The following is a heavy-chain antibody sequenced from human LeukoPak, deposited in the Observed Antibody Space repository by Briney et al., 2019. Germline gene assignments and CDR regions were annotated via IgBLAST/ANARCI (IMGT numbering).Heavy chain of an antibody. CDR1: GGSISSYY. Sequence: SETLSLTCTVSGGSISSYYWSWIRQPPGKGLEWIGYIYYSGSTNYNPSLKSRVTISVDTSKNQFSLKLSSVTAADTAVYYCARVAASGWYLSSIDYFDYWGQGTLVTVSS. J-gene: IGHJ4*02. V-gene: IGHV4-59*01. CDR2: IYYSGST. D-gene: IGHD6-19*01. CDR3: ARVAASGWYLSSIDYFDY.